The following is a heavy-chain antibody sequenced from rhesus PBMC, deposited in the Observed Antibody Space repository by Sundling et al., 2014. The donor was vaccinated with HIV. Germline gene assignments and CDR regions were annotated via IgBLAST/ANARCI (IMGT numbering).Heavy chain of an antibody. D-gene: IGHD2-2*01. Sequence: QVQLQESGPGLVKPSETLSLTCAVSGGSISDYYYWNWIRQSPGKGLEWIGNIDGNSASTYYNPSLKSRVAISKDTSKNQFSLKLSSVTAADTAVYYCARHRGYCTSGSCYVLDCDVWGQGALVTVSS. CDR2: IDGNSAST. J-gene: IGHJ1*01. CDR1: GGSISDYYY. CDR3: ARHRGYCTSGSCYVLDCDV. V-gene: IGHV4S9*01.